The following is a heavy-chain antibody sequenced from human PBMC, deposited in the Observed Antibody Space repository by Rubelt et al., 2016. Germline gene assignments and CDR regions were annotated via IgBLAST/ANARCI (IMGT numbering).Heavy chain of an antibody. CDR3: ARSYSGYDLAFGY. D-gene: IGHD5-12*01. V-gene: IGHV4-39*01. CDR1: GGSISSSSYY. CDR2: IYYSGST. Sequence: QLQLQESGPGLVKPSETLSLTCTVSGGSISSSSYYWGWIRQPPGKGLEWIGSIYYSGSTYYNPSRKWRVTIAWKKSKSQCSLKLGSVTAADTAVYDCARSYSGYDLAFGYWGQGTLVTVSS. J-gene: IGHJ4*02.